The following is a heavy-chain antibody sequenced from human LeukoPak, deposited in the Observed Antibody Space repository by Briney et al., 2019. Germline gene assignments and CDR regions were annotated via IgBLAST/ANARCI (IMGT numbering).Heavy chain of an antibody. V-gene: IGHV3-23*01. CDR2: ISASGGGT. CDR1: GITLSNYG. J-gene: IGHJ4*02. CDR3: AKRGVVIRVILVGFHKEAYYFES. Sequence: GGSLRLSCAVSGITLSNYGMSWVRQAPGKGLEWVAGISASGGGTNYADSVRGRFTISRDNPKNALYLQMNSLRAEDTAFYFCAKRGVVIRVILVGFHKEAYYFESWGQGALVTVSS. D-gene: IGHD3-22*01.